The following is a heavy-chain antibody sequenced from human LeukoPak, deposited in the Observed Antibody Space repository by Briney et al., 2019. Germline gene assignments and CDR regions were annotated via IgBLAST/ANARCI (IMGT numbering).Heavy chain of an antibody. V-gene: IGHV4-30-2*01. CDR1: GGSISSATYS. J-gene: IGHJ2*01. CDR3: ARGRWYFDL. Sequence: SQTLSLTCAVSGGSISSATYSWTWIRQPPGKALEWIGYIYHSGSTYYNPSLKSRVTISVDRSKNKVSLKLNSVTAADTAVYYCARGRWYFDLWGRGTLVTVSS. CDR2: IYHSGST.